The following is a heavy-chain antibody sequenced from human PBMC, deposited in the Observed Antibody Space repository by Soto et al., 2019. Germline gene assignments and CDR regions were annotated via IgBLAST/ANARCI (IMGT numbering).Heavy chain of an antibody. Sequence: SETLSLTCAVSGGSISSNNWWSWVRQPPGKGLEWIGEIYHSGSTNYNPSLKSRVTISVDKSKNQFSLKLSSVTAADTAIYYCARDMEYSYGYGIDYWGQGTLVTAPQ. CDR1: GGSISSNNW. J-gene: IGHJ4*02. D-gene: IGHD5-18*01. CDR2: IYHSGST. CDR3: ARDMEYSYGYGIDY. V-gene: IGHV4-4*02.